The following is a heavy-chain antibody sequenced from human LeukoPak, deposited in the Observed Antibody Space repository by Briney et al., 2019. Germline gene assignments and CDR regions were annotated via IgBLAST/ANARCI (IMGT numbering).Heavy chain of an antibody. J-gene: IGHJ4*02. CDR2: ISAYNGNT. CDR1: GYTFTSYG. Sequence: ASVKVSCKASGYTFTSYGISWVRQAPGQGLEWMGLISAYNGNTNYAQKLQGRVTMTTDTSTSTAYMELRSLRSDDTAVYYCARTYDSSGGVLDYFDYWGQGTLVTVSS. CDR3: ARTYDSSGGVLDYFDY. V-gene: IGHV1-18*01. D-gene: IGHD3-22*01.